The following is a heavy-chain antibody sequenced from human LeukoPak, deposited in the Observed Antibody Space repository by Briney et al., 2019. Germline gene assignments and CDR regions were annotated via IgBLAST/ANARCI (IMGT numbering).Heavy chain of an antibody. D-gene: IGHD3-10*01. Sequence: SETLSLTCTVSGYSISSGYFWGWIRQPPGKGLEWIGVYHVGTTDYNPSLKSRVTISVDRSKNQMSLKLSSVTAADTAVYYCARRYYGSGSSFDYWGQGTLVTVSS. J-gene: IGHJ4*02. V-gene: IGHV4-38-2*02. CDR1: GYSISSGYF. CDR2: VYHVGTT. CDR3: ARRYYGSGSSFDY.